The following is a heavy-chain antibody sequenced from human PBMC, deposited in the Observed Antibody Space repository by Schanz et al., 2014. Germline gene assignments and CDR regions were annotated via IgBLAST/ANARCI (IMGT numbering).Heavy chain of an antibody. V-gene: IGHV4-34*01. J-gene: IGHJ4*01. D-gene: IGHD2-2*01. CDR1: GGSFSGYY. CDR3: ARGEWSTSQFDY. Sequence: QVQLQQWGAGLLKPSETLSLTCAVYGGSFSGYYWTWIRQPPGKGLEWIGEIHHSGSTNYNPSLKSRVTIPMDTSKNQFPRKLSSVTAADTAVYYCARGEWSTSQFDYWGHGTLVTVSS. CDR2: IHHSGST.